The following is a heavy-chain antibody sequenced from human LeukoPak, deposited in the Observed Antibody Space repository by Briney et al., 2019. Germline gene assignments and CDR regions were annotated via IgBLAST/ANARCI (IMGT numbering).Heavy chain of an antibody. CDR1: GESFSGYY. Sequence: SETLSLTCAVYGESFSGYYWSWIRQPPGKGLEWIGEINHSGSTNYNPSLKSRVTISVDTSKNQFSLKLSSVTAADTAVYYCARRALGGVIVGKPFDYWGQGTLVTVSS. J-gene: IGHJ4*02. CDR3: ARRALGGVIVGKPFDY. V-gene: IGHV4-34*01. D-gene: IGHD3-16*02. CDR2: INHSGST.